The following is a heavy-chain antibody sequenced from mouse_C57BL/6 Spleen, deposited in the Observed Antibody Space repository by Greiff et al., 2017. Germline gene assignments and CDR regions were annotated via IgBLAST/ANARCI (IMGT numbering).Heavy chain of an antibody. CDR1: GFTFSDYY. CDR3: ARRGKLYAMDY. Sequence: DVKLVESEGGLVQPGSSMKLSCTASGFTFSDYYMAWVRQVPEKGLEWVANINYDGSSTYYLDSLKSRFIISRDNAKNILYLQMSSLKSEDTATYYCARRGKLYAMDYWGQGTSVTVSS. V-gene: IGHV5-16*01. CDR2: INYDGSST. J-gene: IGHJ4*01.